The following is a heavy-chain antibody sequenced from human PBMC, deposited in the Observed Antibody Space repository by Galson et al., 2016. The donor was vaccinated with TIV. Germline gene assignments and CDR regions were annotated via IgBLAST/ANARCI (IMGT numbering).Heavy chain of an antibody. V-gene: IGHV1-69*04. CDR1: GGTFSSYG. Sequence: SVKVSCKASGGTFSSYGISWVRQAPGQGPECMGRIIPILGLTNYAQKFQGRVTITADTSTNIAYMELSCLRSEDTAVYFCAFTMTTITSVDYWGQGTLVTVSS. CDR3: AFTMTTITSVDY. D-gene: IGHD4-11*01. CDR2: IIPILGLT. J-gene: IGHJ4*02.